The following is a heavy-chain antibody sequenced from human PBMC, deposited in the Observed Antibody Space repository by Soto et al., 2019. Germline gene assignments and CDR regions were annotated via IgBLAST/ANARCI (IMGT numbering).Heavy chain of an antibody. CDR2: IKLDGSEK. J-gene: IGHJ4*02. CDR3: ASATVGRGGVAY. CDR1: GFYFRVYA. D-gene: IGHD3-16*01. Sequence: GGSLRLSCAVSGFYFRVYAMSWVRQAPGKGLEWVANIKLDGSEKYYVDSVKGRFTISRDNAKNSLYLQMNSLRAEDTAVDYCASATVGRGGVAYWGQGTLVTVSS. V-gene: IGHV3-7*03.